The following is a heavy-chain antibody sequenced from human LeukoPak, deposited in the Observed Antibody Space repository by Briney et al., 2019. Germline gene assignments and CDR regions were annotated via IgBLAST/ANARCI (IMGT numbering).Heavy chain of an antibody. CDR2: ISNDGSRK. J-gene: IGHJ4*02. V-gene: IGHV3-30*03. CDR3: ARDRAWNYFDY. CDR1: GFTFSRHG. Sequence: GGSLRLSCAPSGFTFSRHGMHWVRPAPGKGLEWVAIISNDGSRKYYAHSVEGRFTISRDNSKNTLYLQMDSLRAEDTAVYYCARDRAWNYFDYWGRGTLVTVSS. D-gene: IGHD3-3*01.